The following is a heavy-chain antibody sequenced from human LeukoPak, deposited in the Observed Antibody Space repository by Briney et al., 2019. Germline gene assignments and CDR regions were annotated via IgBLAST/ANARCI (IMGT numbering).Heavy chain of an antibody. CDR3: AHTGAVAGYFDY. V-gene: IGHV3-23*01. D-gene: IGHD6-19*01. Sequence: GGSLRLSCAASGFTFSSYAMSWVRQAPGKGLEWVSAISGSGGSTYYADSVKGRFTISRDNSKNTLYLQMNSLRAEDTAVYHCAHTGAVAGYFDYWGQGTLVTVSS. CDR2: ISGSGGST. J-gene: IGHJ4*02. CDR1: GFTFSSYA.